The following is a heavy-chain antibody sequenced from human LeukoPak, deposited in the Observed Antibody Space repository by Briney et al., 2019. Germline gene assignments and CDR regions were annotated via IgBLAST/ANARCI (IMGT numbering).Heavy chain of an antibody. J-gene: IGHJ4*02. D-gene: IGHD6-13*01. Sequence: PGGSLRLSCAASGFTFSSYWMTWVRQAPGKGLEWVANIKQDRGENYYVDSVKGRFTISRDNAKNSLYLQMHSLRAEDTAVYYCARDLMGIAYRGAFYYWGQGTLVTVSS. CDR2: IKQDRGEN. V-gene: IGHV3-7*03. CDR1: GFTFSSYW. CDR3: ARDLMGIAYRGAFYY.